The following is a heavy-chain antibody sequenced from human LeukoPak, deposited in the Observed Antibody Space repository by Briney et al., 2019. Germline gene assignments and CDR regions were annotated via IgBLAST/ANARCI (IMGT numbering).Heavy chain of an antibody. D-gene: IGHD5-12*01. V-gene: IGHV1-18*04. CDR2: ISVYNGNT. CDR3: ARVGLDIVIREGFDY. J-gene: IGHJ4*02. Sequence: ASVTVSCKSSGYTFTSYYMHWVRQAPGQGLEWMGWISVYNGNTNYAKKFQGRVTMTTDTSTSTAYMELRSLRSDDTAVYYCARVGLDIVIREGFDYWGQGTLVTVSS. CDR1: GYTFTSYY.